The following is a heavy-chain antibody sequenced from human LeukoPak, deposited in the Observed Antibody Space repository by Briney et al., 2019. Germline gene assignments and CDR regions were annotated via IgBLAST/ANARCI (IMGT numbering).Heavy chain of an antibody. Sequence: SQTLSLTCTVSGGSISSGGYYWSWIRQHPGKGLEWIGYIYYSGSTYYNPSLKSRVTISVDTSKNQFSLKLSSVTAADTAVYYCARVVMKTGAFDIWGQGTMVTVSS. D-gene: IGHD2-21*01. J-gene: IGHJ3*02. V-gene: IGHV4-31*03. CDR2: IYYSGST. CDR3: ARVVMKTGAFDI. CDR1: GGSISSGGYY.